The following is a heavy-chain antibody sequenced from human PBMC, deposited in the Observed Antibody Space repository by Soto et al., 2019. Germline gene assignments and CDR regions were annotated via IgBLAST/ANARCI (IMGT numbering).Heavy chain of an antibody. CDR1: GFTFNTFT. CDR3: VRNSDYDFCSGFLY. J-gene: IGHJ4*02. Sequence: GGSLRLSCAASGFTFNTFTMTWVRRAPGKGLEWVSSVSGSGVTTKYADPVKGRFTISRDNSKNTLYLQLNTLTAEDTAVYYCVRNSDYDFCSGFLYWGQGAQVTVSS. D-gene: IGHD3-3*01. CDR2: VSGSGVTT. V-gene: IGHV3-23*01.